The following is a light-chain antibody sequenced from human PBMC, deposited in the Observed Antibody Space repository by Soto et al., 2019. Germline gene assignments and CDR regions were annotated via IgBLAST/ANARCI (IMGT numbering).Light chain of an antibody. J-gene: IGLJ1*01. V-gene: IGLV3-21*02. CDR3: QVWDTMTDQYI. CDR1: NVGGKS. CDR2: DAR. Sequence: SYELTQPPSVSVAPGQTARITCGGDNVGGKSVQWYQQKPGQAPVLVLYDARDRPSWIPERFSGSNSGNTATLIISSVEAGDEADFYCQVWDTMTDQYIFGSGTKVTVL.